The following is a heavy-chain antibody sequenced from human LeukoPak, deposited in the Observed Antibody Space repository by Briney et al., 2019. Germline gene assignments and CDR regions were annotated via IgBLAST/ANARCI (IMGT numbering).Heavy chain of an antibody. Sequence: PSQTLSLTCAVSGGSISSGGYSWSWIRQPPGKGLEWIGYIYHSGSTYYNPSLKSRVTISVDRSKNQFSLKLSSVTAADTAVYYCASVSSSWYPNWFDPWGQGTLVTVSS. D-gene: IGHD6-13*01. CDR2: IYHSGST. J-gene: IGHJ5*02. V-gene: IGHV4-30-2*01. CDR3: ASVSSSWYPNWFDP. CDR1: GGSISSGGYS.